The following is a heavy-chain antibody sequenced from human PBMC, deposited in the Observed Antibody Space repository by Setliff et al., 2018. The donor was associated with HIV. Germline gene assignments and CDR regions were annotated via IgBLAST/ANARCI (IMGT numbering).Heavy chain of an antibody. Sequence: SCKASGYSFTSYGIGWVRQAPGKGLVCVSRVNNDGTDTIYADSVKGRFTISRDNAKSTVYLQMGSLSADDTAVYYCARGGFNHAFDIWGQGTMVTVSS. CDR3: ARGGFNHAFDI. CDR1: GYSFTSYG. V-gene: IGHV3-74*01. D-gene: IGHD2-15*01. J-gene: IGHJ3*02. CDR2: VNNDGTDT.